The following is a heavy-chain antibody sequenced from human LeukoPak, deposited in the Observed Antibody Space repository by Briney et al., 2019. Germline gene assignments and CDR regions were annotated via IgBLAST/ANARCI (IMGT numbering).Heavy chain of an antibody. CDR3: ATHICSSTSCYMTFDY. CDR1: GFTFSSYA. Sequence: GGSLRLSCAASGFTFSSYAMSWVRQAPGKGLEWVSAISGGGGSTYYADSVKGRFTISRDKSKHTLYLQMNSLRAEDTAVYYCATHICSSTSCYMTFDYWGQGTLVTVSS. CDR2: ISGGGGST. J-gene: IGHJ4*02. V-gene: IGHV3-23*01. D-gene: IGHD2-2*02.